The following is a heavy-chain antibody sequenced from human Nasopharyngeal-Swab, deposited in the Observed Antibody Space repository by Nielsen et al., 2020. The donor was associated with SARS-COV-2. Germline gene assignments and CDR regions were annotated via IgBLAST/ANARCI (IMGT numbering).Heavy chain of an antibody. Sequence: VRQMPGKGLEWVANIKQDGSEKYYADAVKGRFTISRDNAKNSLYLQMNSLRAEDTAVYYCARQTSFGDWFDPWGRGTLVTVSS. CDR2: IKQDGSEK. J-gene: IGHJ5*02. V-gene: IGHV3-7*05. D-gene: IGHD2/OR15-2a*01. CDR3: ARQTSFGDWFDP.